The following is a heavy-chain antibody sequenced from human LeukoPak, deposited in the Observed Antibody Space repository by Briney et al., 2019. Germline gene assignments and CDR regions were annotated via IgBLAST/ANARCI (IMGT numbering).Heavy chain of an antibody. Sequence: GGSLRLSCAASGFTFSSYGMHWVRQAPGKGLEWVAVIWYDGSNKYYADSVKGRFTISRDNSKNTLYLQMNSLRAEDTAVYYCAKVKSSAYDAFDIWGQGTMVTVSS. V-gene: IGHV3-33*06. CDR2: IWYDGSNK. J-gene: IGHJ3*02. CDR1: GFTFSSYG. D-gene: IGHD6-25*01. CDR3: AKVKSSAYDAFDI.